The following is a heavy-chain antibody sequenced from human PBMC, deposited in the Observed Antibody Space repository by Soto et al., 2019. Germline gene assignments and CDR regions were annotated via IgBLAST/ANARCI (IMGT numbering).Heavy chain of an antibody. CDR2: ISAYNYKT. D-gene: IGHD3-9*01. Sequence: QVQLVQSGAEVKKPGASVRVSCKASGYTFTSYGIIWVRQAPGQGLEWMGWISAYNYKTDYAQKLQGRVTMTIDTPPNTGYMDLRSLTSDDTAVYYCARGIVSDWLTPFDNWGQGTLVTVSS. V-gene: IGHV1-18*01. J-gene: IGHJ4*02. CDR3: ARGIVSDWLTPFDN. CDR1: GYTFTSYG.